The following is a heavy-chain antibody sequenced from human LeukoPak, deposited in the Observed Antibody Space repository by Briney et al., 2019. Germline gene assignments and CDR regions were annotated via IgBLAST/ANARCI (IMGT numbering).Heavy chain of an antibody. CDR1: GFTVSSNY. J-gene: IGHJ4*02. CDR2: IYSGGST. V-gene: IGHV3-53*01. D-gene: IGHD2-15*01. CDR3: ARGVEVEYYFDY. Sequence: GGSLRLSCAASGFTVSSNYMSWVRQAPGKGLEWVSVIYSGGSTYYADSVKGRFTISRDNSKNTLYLQMNSLRAEDTAVYYCARGVEVEYYFDYWGQGTLVTVSS.